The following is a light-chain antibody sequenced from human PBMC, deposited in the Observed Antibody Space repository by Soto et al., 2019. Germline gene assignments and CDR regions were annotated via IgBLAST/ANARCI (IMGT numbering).Light chain of an antibody. CDR1: QSVSSSY. CDR3: QQYGSSPGT. J-gene: IGKJ1*01. V-gene: IGKV3-20*01. CDR2: GAS. Sequence: EFVLTQSPATLSLSPGERATLSCRASQSVSSSYLAWYQQKPGQAPRLLIYGASSRATGIPDRFSGSGSETDFTLTISRLEPEDFAVYYCQQYGSSPGTFGQGTKVDIK.